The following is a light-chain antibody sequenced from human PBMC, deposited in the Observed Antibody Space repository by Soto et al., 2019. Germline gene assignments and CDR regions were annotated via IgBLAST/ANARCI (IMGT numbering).Light chain of an antibody. Sequence: QSALTQPASVSGSPGQSITIACTGTTSDVGGYNYVSWYQQHPGKAPKLMIYEVRNRPSGVSNRFSGSKSGNTASLTISGLQAEDEAAYYCSSYTRSTTYVFGPGTKLTVL. CDR1: TSDVGGYNY. V-gene: IGLV2-14*01. CDR2: EVR. CDR3: SSYTRSTTYV. J-gene: IGLJ1*01.